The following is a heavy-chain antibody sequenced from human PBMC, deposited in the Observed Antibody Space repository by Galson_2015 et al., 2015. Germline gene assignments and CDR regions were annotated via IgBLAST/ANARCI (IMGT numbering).Heavy chain of an antibody. V-gene: IGHV3-21*01. Sequence: SLRLSCAASGFTFSSYSMNWVRQAPGKGLEWVPSISSSSSYIYYADSVKGRFTISRDNAKNSLYLQMSSLRAEDTAVYYCARAVVPAALRGSDYYYYGMDVWGQGTTVTVSS. D-gene: IGHD2-2*01. CDR1: GFTFSSYS. CDR3: ARAVVPAALRGSDYYYYGMDV. J-gene: IGHJ6*02. CDR2: ISSSSSYI.